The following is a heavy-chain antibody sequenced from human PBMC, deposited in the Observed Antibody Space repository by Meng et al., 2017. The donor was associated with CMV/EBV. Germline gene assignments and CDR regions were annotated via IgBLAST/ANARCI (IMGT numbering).Heavy chain of an antibody. Sequence: HRQLRESGPGLMKPSETLSLTCTVSGGPISSSSYYWGWIRQPPGKGLEWIGSIYYSGSTYYNPSLKSRVTISVDTSKNQFSLKLSSVTAADTAVYYCARDYGDLRQDYWGQGTLVTVSS. D-gene: IGHD4-17*01. CDR1: GGPISSSSYY. V-gene: IGHV4-39*07. CDR3: ARDYGDLRQDY. J-gene: IGHJ4*02. CDR2: IYYSGST.